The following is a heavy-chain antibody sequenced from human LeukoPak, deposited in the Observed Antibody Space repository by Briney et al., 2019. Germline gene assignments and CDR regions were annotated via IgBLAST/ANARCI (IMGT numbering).Heavy chain of an antibody. V-gene: IGHV3-21*01. J-gene: IGHJ4*02. Sequence: GGSLRLSCAASGFTFSSYSMNWVRQAPGKGLEWVSSISSSSYIYYADSVKGRFTISRDNAKNSLYLQMNSLRAEDTAVYYCAREKGPQNFDYWGQGTLVTVSS. CDR2: ISSSSYI. CDR3: AREKGPQNFDY. CDR1: GFTFSSYS.